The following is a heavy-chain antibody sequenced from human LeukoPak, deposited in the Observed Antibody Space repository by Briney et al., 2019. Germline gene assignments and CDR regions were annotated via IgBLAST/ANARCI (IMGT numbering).Heavy chain of an antibody. J-gene: IGHJ4*02. Sequence: HSGGSLRLSCAASGFTVSSNYMSWVRQAPGKGLEWVSVIYSGGSTYYADSVKGRFTISRDNSKNTLHLQMNSLRAEDTAVYYCAKDPLTAAGTLYFDYWGQGTLVTVSS. V-gene: IGHV3-53*01. CDR1: GFTVSSNY. D-gene: IGHD6-13*01. CDR3: AKDPLTAAGTLYFDY. CDR2: IYSGGST.